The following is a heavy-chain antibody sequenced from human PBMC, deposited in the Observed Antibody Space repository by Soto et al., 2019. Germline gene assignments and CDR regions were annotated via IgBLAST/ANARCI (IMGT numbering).Heavy chain of an antibody. CDR2: IYYSGRT. V-gene: IGHV4-31*03. D-gene: IGHD2-2*01. CDR1: GVSISSGDSH. CDR3: ASGTKQFQLLWPFGLSGLDS. Sequence: QVQLQESGPGLVQHSQTLSLTCNVSGVSISSGDSHWNWIRQVPGKGLEWIGSIYYSGRTSYKSSLQTRVTISRDTSANHFSLRLTSATAAETAVYFCASGTKQFQLLWPFGLSGLDSWSQGTLVTVSS. J-gene: IGHJ4*02.